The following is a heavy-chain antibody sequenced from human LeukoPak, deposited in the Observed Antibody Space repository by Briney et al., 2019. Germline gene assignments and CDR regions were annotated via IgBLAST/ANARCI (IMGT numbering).Heavy chain of an antibody. J-gene: IGHJ5*02. Sequence: GASVKVSCKASGYTFTSYAMNWVRQAPGQGLEWMGWINTNTGNPTYAQGFTGRFVFSLDTSVSTAYLQISSLKAEDTAVYYCARDHRVTMVRGVITSKPFDPWGQGTLVTVSS. CDR3: ARDHRVTMVRGVITSKPFDP. V-gene: IGHV7-4-1*02. CDR2: INTNTGNP. D-gene: IGHD3-10*01. CDR1: GYTFTSYA.